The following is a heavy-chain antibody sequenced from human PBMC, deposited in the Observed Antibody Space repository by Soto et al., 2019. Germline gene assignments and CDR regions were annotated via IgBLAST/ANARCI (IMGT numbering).Heavy chain of an antibody. Sequence: GGSLRLSCAASGFTFKDYAMHWVRQAPGKGLEWVAGISWNSVSIGYADSVKGRFTISRDDAKNSLYLQMNSLRTEDTALYYCAKGDFDILTGLDYWGRGTLVTVSS. J-gene: IGHJ4*02. CDR1: GFTFKDYA. D-gene: IGHD3-9*01. CDR3: AKGDFDILTGLDY. V-gene: IGHV3-9*01. CDR2: ISWNSVSI.